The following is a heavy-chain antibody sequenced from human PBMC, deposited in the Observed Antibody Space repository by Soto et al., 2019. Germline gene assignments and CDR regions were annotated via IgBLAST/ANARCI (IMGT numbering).Heavy chain of an antibody. V-gene: IGHV3-7*03. Sequence: GGSLRLSCAASGFTFSSYWMSWVRQAPGKGLEWVANIKQDGSEKYYVDSVKGRFTISRDNAKNSLYLQMNSLRAEDTAVYYCARYIAARPDYFDYLGQGTLVTVSS. D-gene: IGHD6-6*01. CDR3: ARYIAARPDYFDY. CDR2: IKQDGSEK. CDR1: GFTFSSYW. J-gene: IGHJ4*02.